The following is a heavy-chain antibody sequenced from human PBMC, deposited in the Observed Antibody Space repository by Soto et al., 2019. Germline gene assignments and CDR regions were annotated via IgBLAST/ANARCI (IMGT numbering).Heavy chain of an antibody. CDR1: GFTFSDYY. CDR3: ARNKYYFDY. CDR2: ISSSSSYT. Sequence: GGSLRLSCAASGFTFSDYYMSWIRQAPGKGLEWVSYISSSSSYTNYADSVKGRFTLSRDNAKNSLYLQMNSLRAEDTAVYYCARNKYYFDYWGQGTLVTVSS. V-gene: IGHV3-11*06. J-gene: IGHJ4*02.